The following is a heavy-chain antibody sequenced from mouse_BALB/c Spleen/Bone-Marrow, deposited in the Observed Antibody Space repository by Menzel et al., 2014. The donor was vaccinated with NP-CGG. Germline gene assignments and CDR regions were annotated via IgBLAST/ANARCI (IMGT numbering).Heavy chain of an antibody. J-gene: IGHJ4*01. CDR1: GFSLTNYG. V-gene: IGHV2-9*02. D-gene: IGHD6-1*01. Sequence: VKLMESGPGLVAPSQSLSITCTVSGFSLTNYGVYWVRQPPGKGLEWLGVIWAGGSTNYNSALMSRLSISKDNSKSQVFLKMNSLQTDDTAIYYCARPTPRYYAMDYWGQGTSVTVSS. CDR3: ARPTPRYYAMDY. CDR2: IWAGGST.